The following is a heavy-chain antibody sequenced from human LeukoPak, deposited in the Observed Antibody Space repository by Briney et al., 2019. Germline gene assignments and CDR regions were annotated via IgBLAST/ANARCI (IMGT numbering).Heavy chain of an antibody. CDR3: ARDRLRLGELSRPTTVDP. Sequence: SVKVSCKASGFTFTSSAMQWVRQARGQRLEWIGWIVVGSGNTNYAQKFQERVTITRDMSTSTAYMELSSLRSEDTAVYYCARDRLRLGELSRPTTVDPWGQGTLVTVSS. CDR2: IVVGSGNT. J-gene: IGHJ5*02. V-gene: IGHV1-58*02. D-gene: IGHD3-16*02. CDR1: GFTFTSSA.